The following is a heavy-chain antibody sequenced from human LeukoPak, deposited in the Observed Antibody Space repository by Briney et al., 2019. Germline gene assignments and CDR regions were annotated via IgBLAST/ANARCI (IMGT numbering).Heavy chain of an antibody. CDR3: TRDRTYGYEGLDAFDI. CDR1: GGSVSSYY. CDR2: IYTSGST. J-gene: IGHJ3*02. V-gene: IGHV4-4*07. Sequence: PSETLSLTCTVSGGSVSSYYWSWIRQPAGKGLEWIGRIYTSGSTNCKPSLKSRVTMSVDTSKNQFSLKLSSVTAADTAMYYCTRDRTYGYEGLDAFDIWGQGTMVTVSS. D-gene: IGHD3-16*01.